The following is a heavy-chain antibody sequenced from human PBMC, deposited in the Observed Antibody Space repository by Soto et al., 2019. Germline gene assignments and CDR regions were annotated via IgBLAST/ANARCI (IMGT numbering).Heavy chain of an antibody. CDR1: GGSFSGNY. Sequence: QVQLQQWGAGLLKPSETLSLACAVYGGSFSGNYWSWIRQPPGKGLEWIGEIDHSGSTHYNPSLKSRVTMSVDTSKNHFSLKVISVTAADTAVYYCVAGSGWYEYFDYWGQGSLVTVSS. CDR3: VAGSGWYEYFDY. V-gene: IGHV4-34*01. J-gene: IGHJ4*02. CDR2: IDHSGST. D-gene: IGHD6-19*01.